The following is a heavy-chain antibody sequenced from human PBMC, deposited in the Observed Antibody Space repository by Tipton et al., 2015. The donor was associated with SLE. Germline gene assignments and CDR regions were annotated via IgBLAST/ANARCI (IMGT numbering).Heavy chain of an antibody. CDR1: GFTFSRYW. CDR2: INSDGRIT. J-gene: IGHJ4*02. CDR3: AKDQDYGGSSRHFDS. V-gene: IGHV3-74*01. Sequence: GSLRLSCAASGFTFSRYWMHWVRQAPGKGLVWVSRINSDGRITNYADSVKGRFTISRDNAKNTLYLQMNSLRAEDTAVYYCAKDQDYGGSSRHFDSWGQGTLVTVSS. D-gene: IGHD4-23*01.